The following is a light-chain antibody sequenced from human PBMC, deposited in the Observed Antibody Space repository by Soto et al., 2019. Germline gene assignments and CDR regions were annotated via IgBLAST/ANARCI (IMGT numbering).Light chain of an antibody. CDR1: SSDVGGYNY. CDR2: EVS. V-gene: IGLV2-8*01. CDR3: SSYAGRNTLV. J-gene: IGLJ2*01. Sequence: QSALTQPPSASGSPGQSVTISCTGTSSDVGGYNYVSWYQQHPGKVPKLMIYEVSKRPSGVPDRFSGSKSGNTASLTVSGLQAEDEADYYCSSYAGRNTLVFGGGTKHTVL.